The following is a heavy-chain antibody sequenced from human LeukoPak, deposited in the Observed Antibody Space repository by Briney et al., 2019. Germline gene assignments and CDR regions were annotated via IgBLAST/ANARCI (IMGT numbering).Heavy chain of an antibody. Sequence: PGESLKISCKGSGYSFTSYWIGWVRQMPGKGLEWMGIIYPGDSDTRYSPSFQGQVTISAATSISTAYLQWSSLKASDTAMYYCATLGDFWSGLYYFDYWGQGTLVTVSS. CDR2: IYPGDSDT. D-gene: IGHD3-3*01. CDR1: GYSFTSYW. CDR3: ATLGDFWSGLYYFDY. V-gene: IGHV5-51*01. J-gene: IGHJ4*02.